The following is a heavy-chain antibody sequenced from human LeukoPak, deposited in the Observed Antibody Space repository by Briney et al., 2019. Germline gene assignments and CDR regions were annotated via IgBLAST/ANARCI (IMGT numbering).Heavy chain of an antibody. Sequence: PGGSLRLSCAASGFTVSSDYMSWVRQAPGKGLEWVSVIYSGGSTYYADSVKGQFTISRDKSKNTVYLQMSSLRFEDTAMYYCARNWFDPWGQGTLVTVSS. CDR1: GFTVSSDY. J-gene: IGHJ5*02. CDR2: IYSGGST. V-gene: IGHV3-53*05. CDR3: ARNWFDP.